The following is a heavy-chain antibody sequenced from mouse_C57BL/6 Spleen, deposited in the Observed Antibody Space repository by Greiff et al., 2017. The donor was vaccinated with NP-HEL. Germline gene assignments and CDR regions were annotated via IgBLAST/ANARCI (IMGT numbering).Heavy chain of an antibody. V-gene: IGHV1-15*01. CDR1: GYTFTDYE. J-gene: IGHJ2*01. CDR2: IDPETVGT. CDR3: TRALNWDHFDY. D-gene: IGHD4-1*01. Sequence: QVQLQQSGAELVRPGASVTLSCKASGYTFTDYEMHWVKQTPVHGLEWIGAIDPETVGTAYNQKFKGKAILTADKSSSTAYMELRSLTSEDSAVYYCTRALNWDHFDYWGQGTTLTVSS.